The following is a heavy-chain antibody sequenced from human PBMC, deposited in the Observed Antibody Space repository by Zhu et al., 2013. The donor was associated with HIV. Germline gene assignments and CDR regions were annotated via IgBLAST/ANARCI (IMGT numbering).Heavy chain of an antibody. CDR1: GYTFTDFY. CDR3: VRDRRFLEWIYPDNWFDP. J-gene: IGHJ5*02. CDR2: VDPEDDET. Sequence: EVHLVQSGAEVKKPGTTVTISCRVSGYTFTDFYIHWVRQAPVGGLEWVGLVDPEDDETTYAEKFRGRVTIIADTSTSTANMELRSLRSDDTAVYYCVRDRRFLEWIYPDNWFDPWGQGTLVTVS. V-gene: IGHV1-69-2*01. D-gene: IGHD3-3*01.